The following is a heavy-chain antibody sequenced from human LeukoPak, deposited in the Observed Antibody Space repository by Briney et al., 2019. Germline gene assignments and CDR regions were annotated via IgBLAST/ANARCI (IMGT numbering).Heavy chain of an antibody. Sequence: SQTLSLTCAVSGYSISSGYQWSWIRQSPGKGLEWIGSIDHSGSAHYNPSLKSRVTISVETSKNQFSLNMYSVTAADTAVYYCARDPRWLTPNCTSTSCYENYFDPWGQGTLVTVSS. D-gene: IGHD2-2*01. CDR1: GYSISSGYQ. CDR3: ARDPRWLTPNCTSTSCYENYFDP. CDR2: IDHSGSA. V-gene: IGHV4-38-2*02. J-gene: IGHJ5*02.